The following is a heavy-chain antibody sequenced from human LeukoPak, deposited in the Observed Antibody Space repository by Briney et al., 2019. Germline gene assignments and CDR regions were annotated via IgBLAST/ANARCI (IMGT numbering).Heavy chain of an antibody. CDR2: ISSSSSYI. D-gene: IGHD2-21*02. V-gene: IGHV3-21*01. J-gene: IGHJ4*02. Sequence: PGGSLRLSRLASGFTFSSYSMNWLRQAPAKGLEWVSSISSSSSYIYYADSVKGRFTISRDNAKNSLYLQMNSLRAEDTAVYYCARSCGGDCYPDYWGQGTLVTVSS. CDR1: GFTFSSYS. CDR3: ARSCGGDCYPDY.